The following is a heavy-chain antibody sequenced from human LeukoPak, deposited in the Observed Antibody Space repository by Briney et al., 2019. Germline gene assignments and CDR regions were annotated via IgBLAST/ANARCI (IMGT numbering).Heavy chain of an antibody. CDR2: ISSSSSYI. D-gene: IGHD6-13*01. V-gene: IGHV3-21*01. CDR3: ARDEGGSSWYRGSDFDY. J-gene: IGHJ4*02. Sequence: GGSLRLSYAASGFTFSSYSMNWVRQAPGKGLEWVSSISSSSSYIYYADSVKGRFTISRDNAKNSLYLQMSSLRAEDTAVYYCARDEGGSSWYRGSDFDYWGQGTLVTVSS. CDR1: GFTFSSYS.